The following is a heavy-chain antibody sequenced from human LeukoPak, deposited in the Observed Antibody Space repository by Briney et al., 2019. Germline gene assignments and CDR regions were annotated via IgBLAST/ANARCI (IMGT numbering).Heavy chain of an antibody. Sequence: PGGSLRLSCAASGFTFSSHVMHWVRQAPGKGLEYVSAISSNGDNTYYADSVKGRFITSRDNSKNTVYLQMGSLRAEDVAVYYCARAAYSGSYSDYWGQGTLVTVS. CDR2: ISSNGDNT. CDR1: GFTFSSHV. J-gene: IGHJ4*02. CDR3: ARAAYSGSYSDY. D-gene: IGHD1-26*01. V-gene: IGHV3-64*02.